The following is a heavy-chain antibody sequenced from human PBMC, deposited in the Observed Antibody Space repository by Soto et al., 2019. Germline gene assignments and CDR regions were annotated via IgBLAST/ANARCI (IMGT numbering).Heavy chain of an antibody. J-gene: IGHJ4*02. CDR2: IYYSGST. CDR3: ASGRSGWYRGDFDY. Sequence: SETLSLTCTVSGGSISSGGYYWSWIRQHPGKGLEWIGYIYYSGSTYYNPSLKSRVTISVDTSKNQFSLKLSSVTAADTAVYYCASGRSGWYRGDFDYWGQGTLVTVSS. D-gene: IGHD6-19*01. CDR1: GGSISSGGYY. V-gene: IGHV4-31*03.